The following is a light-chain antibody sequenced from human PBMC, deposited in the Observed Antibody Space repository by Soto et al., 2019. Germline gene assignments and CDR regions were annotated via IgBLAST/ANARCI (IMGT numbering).Light chain of an antibody. J-gene: IGKJ5*01. V-gene: IGKV3-11*01. CDR3: QQRSNWPPIT. CDR1: QSVGSY. CDR2: DAS. Sequence: EIVLIQSPATLSLSPGERATLSSRASQSVGSYLAWYQHKPGQAPRLLIYDASNRATGIPARFSGSGSGTDFTLTISSLEPEDFAVYYCQQRSNWPPITFGQGTRLEIK.